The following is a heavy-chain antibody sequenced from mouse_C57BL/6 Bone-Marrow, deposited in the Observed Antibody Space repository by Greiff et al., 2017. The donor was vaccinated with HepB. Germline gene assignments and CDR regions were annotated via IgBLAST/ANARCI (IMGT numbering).Heavy chain of an antibody. CDR2: ISSGSSTI. V-gene: IGHV5-17*01. CDR1: GFTFSDYG. J-gene: IGHJ2*01. CDR3: ARPGWLLRIDY. Sequence: EVKLVESGGGLVKPGGSLKLSCAASGFTFSDYGVHWVRQAPEKGLEWVAYISSGSSTIYYADTVKGRFTISRDNAKNTLFLQMTSLRSEDTAMYYCARPGWLLRIDYWGQGTTLTVSS. D-gene: IGHD2-3*01.